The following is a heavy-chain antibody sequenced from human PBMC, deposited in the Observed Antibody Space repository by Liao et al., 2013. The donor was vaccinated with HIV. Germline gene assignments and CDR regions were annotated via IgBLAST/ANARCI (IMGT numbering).Heavy chain of an antibody. CDR2: IYTSGST. J-gene: IGHJ4*02. CDR1: GGSINSGSYY. D-gene: IGHD2-2*02. Sequence: QVQLQQWGAGLLKPSETLSLTCTVSGGSINSGSYYWSWIRQPAGKGLEWIGRIYTSGSTNYNPSLKSRVTISVDTSKNQFSLKLSSVTAADTAVYYCAREGGRSCSSTSCYRGDSWGQGTLVTVSS. CDR3: AREGGRSCSSTSCYRGDS. V-gene: IGHV4-61*02.